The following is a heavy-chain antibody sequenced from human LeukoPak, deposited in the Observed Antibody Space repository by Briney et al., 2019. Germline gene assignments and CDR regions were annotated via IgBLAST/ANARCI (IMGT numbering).Heavy chain of an antibody. D-gene: IGHD3-22*01. CDR2: INGDGSIT. J-gene: IGHJ4*02. CDR3: ARDLELTYYDSSGHDY. CDR1: GFTFSAYW. Sequence: GGSLRLSCAASGFTFSAYWMHWVRQAPGKGLVWVSRINGDGSITSYAEPVKGRFIISRDNAKNTVYLQMNSLSAEDTAVYYCARDLELTYYDSSGHDYWGQGTLVTVSS. V-gene: IGHV3-74*01.